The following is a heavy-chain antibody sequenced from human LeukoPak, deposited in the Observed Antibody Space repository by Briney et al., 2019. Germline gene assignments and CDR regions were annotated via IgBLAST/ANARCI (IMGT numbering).Heavy chain of an antibody. V-gene: IGHV3-33*06. CDR3: AKGAGSGAVHYLGQ. D-gene: IGHD2-15*01. J-gene: IGHJ4*02. CDR1: GFSFNRYG. Sequence: GGSLRLSCAASGFSFNRYGMHWVRQAPGKGLELVAVIWYDGSNKYYGDSVKGRFTISRDNFRNTLYLEMNNLRVDDTALYYCAKGAGSGAVHYLGQWGQGTLVTVSS. CDR2: IWYDGSNK.